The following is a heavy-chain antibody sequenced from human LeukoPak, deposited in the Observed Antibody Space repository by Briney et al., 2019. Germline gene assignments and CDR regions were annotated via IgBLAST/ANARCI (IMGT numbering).Heavy chain of an antibody. Sequence: GGSLRLSCAASGFTFSSYSMNWVRQAPGKGLEWVSYISSSSSTIYYADSVKGRFTISRDNAKNSLYLQMNSLRAEDTAVYYCARAEKRAASTGTSYYFDYWGQGTLVTVSS. V-gene: IGHV3-48*04. D-gene: IGHD1-1*01. CDR3: ARAEKRAASTGTSYYFDY. CDR2: ISSSSSTI. J-gene: IGHJ4*02. CDR1: GFTFSSYS.